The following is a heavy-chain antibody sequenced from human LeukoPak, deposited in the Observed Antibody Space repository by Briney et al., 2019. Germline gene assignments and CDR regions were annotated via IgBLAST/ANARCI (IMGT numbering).Heavy chain of an antibody. J-gene: IGHJ4*02. V-gene: IGHV4-59*01. D-gene: IGHD3-22*01. CDR1: GGSISSNY. CDR3: ARGFYDSSGYSAPFDY. CDR2: ISYSGSS. Sequence: PSETLSLTCTVSGGSISSNYWNWIRQPPGKGLEWIGYISYSGSSNYNPSLKSRVTISVDTSKNQFSLKLSSVTAADTALYYCARGFYDSSGYSAPFDYWGRGTLVTVSS.